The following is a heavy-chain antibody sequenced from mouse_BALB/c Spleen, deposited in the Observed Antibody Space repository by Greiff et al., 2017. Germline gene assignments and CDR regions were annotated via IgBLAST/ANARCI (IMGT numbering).Heavy chain of an antibody. D-gene: IGHD1-1*01. CDR3: TRDGTTVVATFDY. Sequence: EVKLVESGTVLARPGASVKMSCKASGYSFTSYWMHWVKQRPGQGLEWIGAIYPGNSDTSYNQKFKGKAKLTAVTSASTAYMELSSLTNEDSAVYYCTRDGTTVVATFDYWGQGTTLTVSS. J-gene: IGHJ2*01. V-gene: IGHV1-5*01. CDR1: GYSFTSYW. CDR2: IYPGNSDT.